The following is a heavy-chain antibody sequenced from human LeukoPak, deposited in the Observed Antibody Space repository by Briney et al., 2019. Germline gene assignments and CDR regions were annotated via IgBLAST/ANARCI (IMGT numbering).Heavy chain of an antibody. CDR1: RFTFRNYW. CDR3: VPLNWNPPGDFDR. J-gene: IGHJ4*02. Sequence: GGSLRLSCAASRFTFRNYWMNWVRQAPGKGLEWVANIKDDGSDKYYVDSVKGRFFITKDNAKNSLYLQMNSLRVEDTAVYYCVPLNWNPPGDFDRWGQGTLVTVSS. CDR2: IKDDGSDK. V-gene: IGHV3-7*01. D-gene: IGHD1-20*01.